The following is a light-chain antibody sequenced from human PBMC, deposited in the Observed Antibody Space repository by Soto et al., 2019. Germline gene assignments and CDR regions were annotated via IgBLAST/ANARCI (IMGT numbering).Light chain of an antibody. CDR1: QSISSS. CDR3: QQTFTTPHT. J-gene: IGKJ2*01. V-gene: IGKV1-39*01. CDR2: AAS. Sequence: DIQITQSPSSLSASVGDSVTITCRASQSISSSLNWYQQKPGKAPRLLIYAASTLQSGVPSGFSGSGSGTDFALTISSLQPENFATYYCQQTFTTPHTFGQGTKVDSK.